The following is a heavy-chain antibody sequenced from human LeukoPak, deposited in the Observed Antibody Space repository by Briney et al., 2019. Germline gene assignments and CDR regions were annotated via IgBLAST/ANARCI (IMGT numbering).Heavy chain of an antibody. V-gene: IGHV3-64*04. D-gene: IGHD1-1*01. CDR1: GFTFSTYV. J-gene: IGHJ4*02. Sequence: QPGGSLRLSCSVSGFTFSTYVMHWVRQAPGKGLEYISAISSNGDNTYYADSVKGRFTISRDNSKNTLYLQMNSLRAEDTAVYYCARDWKLDYWGQGTLVTVSS. CDR3: ARDWKLDY. CDR2: ISSNGDNT.